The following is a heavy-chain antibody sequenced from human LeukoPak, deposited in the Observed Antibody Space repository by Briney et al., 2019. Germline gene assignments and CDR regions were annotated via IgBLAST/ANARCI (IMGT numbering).Heavy chain of an antibody. CDR1: GFTFSDYT. J-gene: IGHJ1*01. CDR2: ISSGGTYK. Sequence: GGSLRLSCAASGFTFSDYTMNWVRQAPGKGLEWVSSISSGGTYKYYADSVKGRFTISRDNAQNSLYLQMNSLRAEDTAVYYCARGSDDSSGYPPETQPDAEYFQHWGQGTLVTVSS. D-gene: IGHD3-22*01. CDR3: ARGSDDSSGYPPETQPDAEYFQH. V-gene: IGHV3-21*01.